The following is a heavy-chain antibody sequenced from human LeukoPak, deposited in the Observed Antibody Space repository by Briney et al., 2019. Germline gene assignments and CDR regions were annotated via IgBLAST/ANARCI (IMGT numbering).Heavy chain of an antibody. J-gene: IGHJ4*02. CDR1: GYTFTGYY. V-gene: IGHV1-2*02. CDR2: INPNSGGT. Sequence: ASVKVSCKASGYTFTGYYMHWVRQAPGQGLEWMGWINPNSGGTNYAQKFQGRVTMTRDTSISTAYMELSRLRSDDTAVYYCARDRCPTPSGGGGDCYPGYWGQGTLVTVSS. CDR3: ARDRCPTPSGGGGDCYPGY. D-gene: IGHD2-21*02.